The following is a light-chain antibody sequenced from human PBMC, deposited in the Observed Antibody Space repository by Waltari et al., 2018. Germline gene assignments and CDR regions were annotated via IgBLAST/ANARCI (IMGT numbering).Light chain of an antibody. V-gene: IGKV1-5*03. CDR3: QQWNTYSWT. CDR2: KAS. CDR1: QTVSNW. J-gene: IGKJ1*01. Sequence: DIQMTQSPSTLSAFVGDRVTITCRASQTVSNWLAWYQKKTGKAPKLQIYKASSLESGVPSRFSGSGSGTEFTLTISGLQPDDFATYYCQQWNTYSWTCGQGTKVEMK.